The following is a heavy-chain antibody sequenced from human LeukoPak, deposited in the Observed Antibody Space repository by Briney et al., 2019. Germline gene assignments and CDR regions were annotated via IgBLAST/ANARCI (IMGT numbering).Heavy chain of an antibody. CDR2: MNPNSGNT. J-gene: IGHJ5*02. D-gene: IGHD3-3*01. CDR1: GYTFTSYD. Sequence: ASVKVSCKASGYTFTSYDINWVRQATGQGLEWMGWMNPNSGNTGYAQKFQGRVTMTRNTSISTAYMELRSLRSDDTAVYYCARDPYDFWSGYYWFDPWGQGTLVTVSS. V-gene: IGHV1-8*01. CDR3: ARDPYDFWSGYYWFDP.